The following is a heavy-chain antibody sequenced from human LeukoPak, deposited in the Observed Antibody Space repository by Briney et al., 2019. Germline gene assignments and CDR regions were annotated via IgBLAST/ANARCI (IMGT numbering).Heavy chain of an antibody. CDR2: IYYSGST. Sequence: SETLSLTCTVSGGSISSYYWSWIRQPPGQGLEWIGYIYYSGSTNYNPSLKSRVTISVDTSKNQFSLKLSSVTAADTAVYYCARVRGYCSGGSCYTFDYWGQGTLVTVSS. CDR3: ARVRGYCSGGSCYTFDY. D-gene: IGHD2-15*01. V-gene: IGHV4-59*01. CDR1: GGSISSYY. J-gene: IGHJ4*02.